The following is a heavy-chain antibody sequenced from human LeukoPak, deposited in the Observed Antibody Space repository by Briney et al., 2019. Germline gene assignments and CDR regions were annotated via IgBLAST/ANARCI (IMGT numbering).Heavy chain of an antibody. CDR2: ISSSASTI. D-gene: IGHD3-16*01. CDR1: GVTFSTFE. J-gene: IGHJ6*02. CDR3: AENGGPHGMDV. V-gene: IGHV3-48*03. Sequence: PGGSLRLSCAASGVTFSTFEVNWVRQAPGKGLEWVSFISSSASTIFYADSVKGRFTISRDNAKNSLHLQMNSLRVEDTAVYYCAENGGPHGMDVWGQGTTVTVSS.